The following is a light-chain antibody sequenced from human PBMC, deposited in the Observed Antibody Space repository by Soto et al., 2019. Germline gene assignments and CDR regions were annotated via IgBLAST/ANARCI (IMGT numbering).Light chain of an antibody. V-gene: IGKV3-15*01. J-gene: IGKJ2*01. CDR3: QQYNNGPPHT. CDR1: QSVSSK. CDR2: GAS. Sequence: ELVMTQSPATLSVSPGERATLSCRASQSVSSKLAWYQQKPGQAPRLLIYGASTRATGIPARFSGSGSGTEFTLTISSLPSEDVAFYYCQQYNNGPPHTFGQGTKLEIK.